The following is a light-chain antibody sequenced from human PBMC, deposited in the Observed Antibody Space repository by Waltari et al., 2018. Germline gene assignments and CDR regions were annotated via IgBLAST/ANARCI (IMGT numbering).Light chain of an antibody. J-gene: IGKJ4*01. CDR2: KAS. V-gene: IGKV1-5*03. Sequence: DIQMTQSPSTLSASVGDRLNITCRASQSISNWLAWYQQKPGKAPKLLIYKASTLESGVPSRFSGSGSGTEFTLTISSLQPDDFATYYCQQYNSYSLLTFGGGTKVEIK. CDR1: QSISNW. CDR3: QQYNSYSLLT.